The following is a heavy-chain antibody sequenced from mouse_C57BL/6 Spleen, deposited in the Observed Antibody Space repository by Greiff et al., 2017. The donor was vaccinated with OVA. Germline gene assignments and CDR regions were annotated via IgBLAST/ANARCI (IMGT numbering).Heavy chain of an antibody. Sequence: EVQLQQSGPVLARPGASVKMSCKTSGYTFTSYWMHWVKQRPGQGLEWIGAIYPGNSDTSYNQKFKGKAKLTAVTSASTAYMELSSLTNEDSAVYYCTRGTTVPRFAYWGQGTLVTVSA. J-gene: IGHJ3*01. CDR2: IYPGNSDT. V-gene: IGHV1-5*01. CDR1: GYTFTSYW. CDR3: TRGTTVPRFAY. D-gene: IGHD1-1*01.